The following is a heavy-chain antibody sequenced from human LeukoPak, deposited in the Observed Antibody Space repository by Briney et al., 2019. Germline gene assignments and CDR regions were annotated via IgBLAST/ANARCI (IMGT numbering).Heavy chain of an antibody. V-gene: IGHV3-30*18. CDR3: AKVGVDSYGSLDY. CDR1: GFTFSSYG. Sequence: PGGSLRLSCAASGFTFSSYGMHWVRQAPGKGLEWVAVISYDGSNKYYADSVKGRFTISRDNSKNTLYLQMNSLRAEDTAVYYCAKVGVDSYGSLDYWGQGTLVTVSS. D-gene: IGHD5-18*01. J-gene: IGHJ4*02. CDR2: ISYDGSNK.